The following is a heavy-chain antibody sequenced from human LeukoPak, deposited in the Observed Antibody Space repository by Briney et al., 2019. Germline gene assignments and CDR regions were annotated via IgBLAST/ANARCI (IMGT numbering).Heavy chain of an antibody. J-gene: IGHJ6*02. Sequence: SGGSLRLSCAASGFTFSSYSMNWVRQAPGKGLEWVSSISSSSSSYIYYADSVKGRFTISRDNAKNSLYLQMNSLRAEDTAVYYCARDRVGEFYYYYGMDVWGQGTTVTVSS. CDR1: GFTFSSYS. CDR2: ISSSSSSYI. D-gene: IGHD3-10*01. V-gene: IGHV3-21*01. CDR3: ARDRVGEFYYYYGMDV.